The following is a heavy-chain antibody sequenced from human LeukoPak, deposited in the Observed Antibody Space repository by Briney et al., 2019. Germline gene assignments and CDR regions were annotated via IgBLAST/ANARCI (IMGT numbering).Heavy chain of an antibody. D-gene: IGHD2-21*02. CDR1: GGSISSYY. CDR2: IYYSGST. CDR3: ARGPVVVTAIRFYWFDP. J-gene: IGHJ5*02. Sequence: SETLSLTCTVSGGSISSYYWSWIRQPPGKGLEWIGYIYYSGSTNYNPSLKSRVTISVDTSKNQFSLKLSSVTAADTAVYYCARGPVVVTAIRFYWFDPWGQGTLVTVSS. V-gene: IGHV4-59*01.